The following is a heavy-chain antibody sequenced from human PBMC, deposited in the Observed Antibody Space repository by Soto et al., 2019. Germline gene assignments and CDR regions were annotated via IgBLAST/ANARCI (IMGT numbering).Heavy chain of an antibody. J-gene: IGHJ6*02. Sequence: QVQLVQSGDEVRKPGSSVKVSCKASGYIFVNYGIAWVRQAPGQGLEWMGWFSPYSGNTHYASKVQGRLTMTTDTSTSTAYMDLGSLTSDDTAVYYCAMVDNHVTPPPQDVWGQGTTVTVSS. V-gene: IGHV1-18*01. CDR3: AMVDNHVTPPPQDV. CDR1: GYIFVNYG. D-gene: IGHD5-12*01. CDR2: FSPYSGNT.